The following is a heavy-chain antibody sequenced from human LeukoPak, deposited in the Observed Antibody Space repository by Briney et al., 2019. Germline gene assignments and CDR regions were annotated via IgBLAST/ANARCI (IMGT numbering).Heavy chain of an antibody. CDR1: GFTFDTYA. Sequence: GRSLRLSCAAAGFTFDTYAIHWVRQAPGKGLEWVAVISFDGSNRYYADSVKGRFTISRDNSKNTVYLQMTSLRTEDTAVYYCAKDARTCGNNWFDPWGQGTLVTVSS. D-gene: IGHD1-26*01. V-gene: IGHV3-30*18. J-gene: IGHJ5*02. CDR3: AKDARTCGNNWFDP. CDR2: ISFDGSNR.